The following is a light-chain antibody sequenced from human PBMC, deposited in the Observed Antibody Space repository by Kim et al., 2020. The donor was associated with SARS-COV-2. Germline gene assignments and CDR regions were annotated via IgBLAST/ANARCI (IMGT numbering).Light chain of an antibody. Sequence: LSPGEIATLSCRASQSVRSNFLAWFQQQPGQPPRLLIYGASSRATGIPDRFSGSGSGTDFTLTITRLEPEDFAVYYCQQYGSSRTFGQGTKVDIK. V-gene: IGKV3-20*01. CDR2: GAS. CDR1: QSVRSNF. CDR3: QQYGSSRT. J-gene: IGKJ1*01.